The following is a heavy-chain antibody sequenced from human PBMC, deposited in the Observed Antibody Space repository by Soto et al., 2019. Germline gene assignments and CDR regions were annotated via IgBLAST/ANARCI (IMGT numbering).Heavy chain of an antibody. J-gene: IGHJ6*02. CDR1: GYTFTNYD. Sequence: QVQLVQSGAEVKKPGASVRVSCQASGYTFTNYDINWVGQAAGQGLEWMGWLNLNSGIAGYAHKFQGRVTMTRNTSISTAYMDLNSLRSDDTAVYYCARDGVVLPAAPMGMDVWGQGTPVTVSS. V-gene: IGHV1-8*01. D-gene: IGHD2-2*01. CDR2: LNLNSGIA. CDR3: ARDGVVLPAAPMGMDV.